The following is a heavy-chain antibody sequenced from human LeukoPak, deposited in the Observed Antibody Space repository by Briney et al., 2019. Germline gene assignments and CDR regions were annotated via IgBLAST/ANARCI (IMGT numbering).Heavy chain of an antibody. CDR1: GYTFTGYY. CDR3: ASPSSRTDYYYYGMDV. V-gene: IGHV1-2*02. Sequence: GASVEVSCKASGYTFTGYYMHWVRQAPGQGLEWMGWINPNSGGTNYAQKFQGRVTMTRDTSISTAYMELSRLRSDDTAVYYCASPSSRTDYYYYGMDVWGQGTTVTVSS. CDR2: INPNSGGT. D-gene: IGHD6-13*01. J-gene: IGHJ6*02.